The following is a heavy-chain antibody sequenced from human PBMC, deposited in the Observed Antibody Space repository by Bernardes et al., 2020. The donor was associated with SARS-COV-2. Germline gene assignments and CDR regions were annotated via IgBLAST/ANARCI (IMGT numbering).Heavy chain of an antibody. D-gene: IGHD6-19*01. Sequence: GGSLRLSCAASVFTFSGSAMHWVRQASGKGLEWVVRIISKANSYSPAYAASVKCRVTISSDDSKNTAYLQMNSLKTEDTAVYYCTRHGAYSSGWYGWGQGTLVTVSS. V-gene: IGHV3-73*01. CDR1: VFTFSGSA. CDR3: TRHGAYSSGWYG. J-gene: IGHJ4*02. CDR2: IISKANSYSP.